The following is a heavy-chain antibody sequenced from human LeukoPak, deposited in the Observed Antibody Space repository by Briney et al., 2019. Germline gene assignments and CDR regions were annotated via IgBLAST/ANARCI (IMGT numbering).Heavy chain of an antibody. CDR1: GGSISSYY. D-gene: IGHD1-1*01. Sequence: SETLSLTCTVSGGSISSYYWSWIRQPPGKGLEWIGYIYYSGSTNYNPSLKSRVTISVDTSKNQFSLQLSSVTAEDAAVYYATRVQGGSGRPAKYYFDYWGQGTLVTVSS. CDR2: IYYSGST. J-gene: IGHJ4*02. V-gene: IGHV4-59*01. CDR3: TRVQGGSGRPAKYYFDY.